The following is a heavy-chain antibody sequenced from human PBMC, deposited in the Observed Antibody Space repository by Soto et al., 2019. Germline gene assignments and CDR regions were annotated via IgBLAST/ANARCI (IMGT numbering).Heavy chain of an antibody. V-gene: IGHV2-5*02. Sequence: QITLKESGPPLVKPTQTLTLTCTFSGFSLSTSGVGVGRIRQPPGQALEWLALIYWDDDKRYSPSLKSRLTITKDTSKNQVVLTMTDMDPVDTATYYCAHLQGFGRFYHKWGQGTLVTVSS. D-gene: IGHD3-10*01. CDR3: AHLQGFGRFYHK. CDR1: GFSLSTSGVG. J-gene: IGHJ4*02. CDR2: IYWDDDK.